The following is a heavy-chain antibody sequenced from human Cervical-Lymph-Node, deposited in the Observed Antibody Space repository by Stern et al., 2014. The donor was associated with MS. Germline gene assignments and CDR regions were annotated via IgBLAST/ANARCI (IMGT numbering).Heavy chain of an antibody. V-gene: IGHV4-59*01. CDR2: IYYSGST. CDR1: GGSISSYY. J-gene: IGHJ5*02. CDR3: ARGKGMFDP. Sequence: QVQLQESGPGLVKPSETLSLTCTVSGGSISSYYWSWIRQPPGKGLEWIGYIYYSGSTNYNPSLKSRVTISVDTSKNQFSLKLSSVTAADTAVYYCARGKGMFDPWGQGTLVTVSS. D-gene: IGHD6-13*01.